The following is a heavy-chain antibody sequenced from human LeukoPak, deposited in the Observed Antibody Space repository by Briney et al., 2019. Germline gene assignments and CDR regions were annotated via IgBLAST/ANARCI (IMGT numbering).Heavy chain of an antibody. Sequence: GGSLRLSCAASGFTFSSYAMSWVRQAPGKGLEWVSAISGSGGSTYYADSVKGRFTISRDNSKNTLYLQMNSLRAEGTAVYYCAKSDYGDYGWYFDLWGRGTLVTVSS. V-gene: IGHV3-23*01. D-gene: IGHD4-17*01. CDR2: ISGSGGST. J-gene: IGHJ2*01. CDR3: AKSDYGDYGWYFDL. CDR1: GFTFSSYA.